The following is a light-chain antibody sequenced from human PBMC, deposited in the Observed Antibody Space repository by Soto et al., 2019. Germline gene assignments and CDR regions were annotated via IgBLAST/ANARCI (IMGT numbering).Light chain of an antibody. CDR2: DVS. Sequence: QSVLTQPASVSGSPGQSITISCTGTSSDVGGYNYVSWYQQHPGKAPKLMVYDVSNRPSGVSNRFSGSKSGNTASLTISGLQAEDDADYSCSSYTSSSTLVVFGTGTKVTVL. CDR3: SSYTSSSTLVV. V-gene: IGLV2-14*01. J-gene: IGLJ1*01. CDR1: SSDVGGYNY.